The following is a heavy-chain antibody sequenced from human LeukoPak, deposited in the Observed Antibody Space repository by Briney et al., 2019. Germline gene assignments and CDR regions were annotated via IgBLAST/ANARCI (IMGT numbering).Heavy chain of an antibody. CDR1: GGSISSYY. V-gene: IGHV4-4*07. CDR3: AREDLDSSSWYRIRFGDEDAPNYFYY. CDR2: IYTSGST. D-gene: IGHD6-13*01. Sequence: SETLSLTCTVSGGSISSYYWSWIRQPAGKGLEWIGRIYTSGSTNYNPSLKSRVTISVDTSKNQFSLKLSSVTAADTAVYYCAREDLDSSSWYRIRFGDEDAPNYFYYWGQGTLVTVSS. J-gene: IGHJ4*02.